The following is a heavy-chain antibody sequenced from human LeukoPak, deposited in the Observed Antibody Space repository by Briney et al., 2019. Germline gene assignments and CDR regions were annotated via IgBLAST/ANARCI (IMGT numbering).Heavy chain of an antibody. V-gene: IGHV4-4*07. Sequence: SQTLSLTCTVSGGSISSYYWSWVRQPAGKGGEWIGGIYTSGRNKYNPYLKRGVTISVETSKKQFSLKHSSVTAADTAVYYCARGESYGDYFGAFDIWGQGTMVTVSS. CDR1: GGSISSYY. J-gene: IGHJ3*02. CDR3: ARGESYGDYFGAFDI. CDR2: IYTSGRN. D-gene: IGHD4-17*01.